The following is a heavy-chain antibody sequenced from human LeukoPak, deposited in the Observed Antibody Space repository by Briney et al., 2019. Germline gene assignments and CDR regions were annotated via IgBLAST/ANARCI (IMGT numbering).Heavy chain of an antibody. CDR3: AAHFPENPFDY. CDR1: GGSFSGYY. CDR2: INHSGST. Sequence: PSETLSLTCAVYGGSFSGYYWSWIRQPPGKGLEWIGEINHSGSTNYNPSLKSRVTISVDTSKNQFSLKLSSVTAADTAVYYCAAHFPENPFDYWGQGTPVTVSS. V-gene: IGHV4-34*01. J-gene: IGHJ4*02.